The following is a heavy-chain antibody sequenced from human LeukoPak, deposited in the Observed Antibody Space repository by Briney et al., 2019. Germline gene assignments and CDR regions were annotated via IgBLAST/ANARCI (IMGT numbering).Heavy chain of an antibody. CDR3: ARSALDTSGSYYNPQPFDY. CDR2: INPNSGGT. D-gene: IGHD3-10*01. J-gene: IGHJ4*02. V-gene: IGHV1-2*02. Sequence: ASMKVSCKASGYTFTDYYMHWVRQAPGQGLEWMGWINPNSGGTDYAQKFQGRVTMTRDTSISTAYMELNSLRSDDTAVYYCARSALDTSGSYYNPQPFDYWGQGTLVTVSS. CDR1: GYTFTDYY.